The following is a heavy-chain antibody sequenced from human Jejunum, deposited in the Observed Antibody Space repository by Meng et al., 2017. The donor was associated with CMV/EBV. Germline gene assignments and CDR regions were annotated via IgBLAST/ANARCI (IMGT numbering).Heavy chain of an antibody. J-gene: IGHJ4*02. CDR1: GYTFTSCG. CDR3: ARDVGHFEGVALGLLSYFDY. Sequence: HVQLVQSGAEVMNPGASVKGSCKASGYTFTSCGFSGIRQAPGQGLEWIGWISTSKGNTNYAQKFHGRVTMTTDTSTSTAYMELKSLRSDDTAVYYCARDVGHFEGVALGLLSYFDYWGQGTLVTVSS. D-gene: IGHD3-16*01. V-gene: IGHV1-18*01. CDR2: ISTSKGNT.